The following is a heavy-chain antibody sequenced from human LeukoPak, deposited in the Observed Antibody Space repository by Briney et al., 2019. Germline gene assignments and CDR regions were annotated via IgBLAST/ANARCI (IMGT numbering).Heavy chain of an antibody. CDR1: GGTFSSYA. CDR2: IIPISGTA. Sequence: SVKVSCKASGGTFSSYAISWVRQAPGQGLEWMGGIIPISGTANYAQKFQGRVTITTDESTSTAYMELSSLRSEDTAVYYCAARKGRGYSYGYDLDYWGQGTLVTVSS. CDR3: AARKGRGYSYGYDLDY. D-gene: IGHD5-18*01. V-gene: IGHV1-69*05. J-gene: IGHJ4*02.